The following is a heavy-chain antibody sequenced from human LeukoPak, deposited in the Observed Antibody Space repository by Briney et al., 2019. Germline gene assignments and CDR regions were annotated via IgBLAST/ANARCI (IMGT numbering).Heavy chain of an antibody. Sequence: ASVKVSCKASGYTFTSYAMHWVRQAPGQRLEWMGWINAGNGNTKYSQKFQGRVTITRDTSASTAYMELSSLRSEDTAVYYCARDLVNYNESYYYGMDVWGQGTTVTVSS. CDR3: ARDLVNYNESYYYGMDV. CDR1: GYTFTSYA. J-gene: IGHJ6*02. CDR2: INAGNGNT. D-gene: IGHD5-24*01. V-gene: IGHV1-3*01.